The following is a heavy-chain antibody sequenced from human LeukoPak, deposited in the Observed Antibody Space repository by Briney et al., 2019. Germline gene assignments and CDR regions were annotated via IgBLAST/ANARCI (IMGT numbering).Heavy chain of an antibody. Sequence: GGSLRLSCAASGFTVSSNYMSWVRQAPGKGLEWVSAIYSGGSTYYADSVKGRFTISRDNSKNTLYLQMNSLRAEDTAVYYCARVPNYGDYTRPEYYYYGMDVWGQGTTVTVSS. J-gene: IGHJ6*02. V-gene: IGHV3-53*01. CDR2: IYSGGST. CDR3: ARVPNYGDYTRPEYYYYGMDV. D-gene: IGHD4-17*01. CDR1: GFTVSSNY.